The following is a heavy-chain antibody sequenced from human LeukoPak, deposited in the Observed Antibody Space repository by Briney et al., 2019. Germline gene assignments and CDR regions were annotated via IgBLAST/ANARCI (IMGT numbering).Heavy chain of an antibody. J-gene: IGHJ4*02. Sequence: RGSLRLSCAASGFTFSSYSMNWVRQAPGKGLEWVSSISSSSSYIYYADSVKGRFTISRDNAKNSLCLQMNSLRAEDTAVYYCARENHYDSWSGCPQVLTDYWGQGTLVTVSS. CDR2: ISSSSSYI. D-gene: IGHD3-3*01. V-gene: IGHV3-21*01. CDR3: ARENHYDSWSGCPQVLTDY. CDR1: GFTFSSYS.